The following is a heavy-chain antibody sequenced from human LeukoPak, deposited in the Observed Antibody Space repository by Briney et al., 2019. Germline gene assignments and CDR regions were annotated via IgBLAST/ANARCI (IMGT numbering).Heavy chain of an antibody. CDR3: ATDFYDST. V-gene: IGHV3-15*07. Sequence: GGSLRLSCATSGLTFSNAWMNWVRQAPGKGLEWVGRIRSNSDGGTIDYAAPVKGRFTLSRDDSKTTLYLQMNSLQTEGTAVYYCATDFYDSTWGQGTLVTVSS. J-gene: IGHJ5*02. D-gene: IGHD3-22*01. CDR2: IRSNSDGGTI. CDR1: GLTFSNAW.